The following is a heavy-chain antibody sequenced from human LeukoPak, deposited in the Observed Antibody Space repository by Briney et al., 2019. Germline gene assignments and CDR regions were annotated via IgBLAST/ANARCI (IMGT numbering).Heavy chain of an antibody. Sequence: PSETLSLTCTVSGGSISPFYWSWIRQPPGKGLEWIGYISSSGSTDYNPSLKSRVTMSVDTSKNQFSLNLNSVTAADTAVYYCARGRFGELIFDYWGQGTLVTVSS. CDR2: ISSSGST. V-gene: IGHV4-59*01. J-gene: IGHJ4*02. CDR3: ARGRFGELIFDY. CDR1: GGSISPFY. D-gene: IGHD3-10*01.